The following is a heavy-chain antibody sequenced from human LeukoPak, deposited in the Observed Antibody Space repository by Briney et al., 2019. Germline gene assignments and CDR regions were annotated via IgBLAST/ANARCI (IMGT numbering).Heavy chain of an antibody. J-gene: IGHJ4*02. Sequence: SETLSLTCTVSGGPMSSRSYYWGWIRQSPGTGLEWLGSNYYNESTYYNPSFKSRVTIHVDMSENQFSLRLNSVTAADTAVYYCARGYSTGTPFFDYWGQGTLVTVSS. D-gene: IGHD2-8*02. CDR3: ARGYSTGTPFFDY. V-gene: IGHV4-39*01. CDR2: NYYNEST. CDR1: GGPMSSRSYY.